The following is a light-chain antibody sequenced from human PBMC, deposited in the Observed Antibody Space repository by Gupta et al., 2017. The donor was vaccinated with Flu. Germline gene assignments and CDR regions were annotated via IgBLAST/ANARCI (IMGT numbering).Light chain of an antibody. Sequence: DIQMTQSPSTLSASVGDRVTITCRASQSINTWLAWYQQKPGKAPKLLIYKASSLETAVPSRFSASGSGTEFTLTISSLQPDDFATYYCQHYNRYCSTFGQGTKVEIK. J-gene: IGKJ1*01. CDR1: QSINTW. CDR3: QHYNRYCST. V-gene: IGKV1-5*03. CDR2: KAS.